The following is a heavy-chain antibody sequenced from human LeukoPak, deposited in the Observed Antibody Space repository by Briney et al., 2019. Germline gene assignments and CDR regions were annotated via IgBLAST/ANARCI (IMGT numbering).Heavy chain of an antibody. CDR2: ISWDGRNM. CDR1: GFSLDDYA. J-gene: IGHJ3*01. D-gene: IGHD1-26*01. CDR3: IKDMGFDLLKDAFDL. V-gene: IGHV3-9*01. Sequence: PGGSLRLSCAASGFSLDDYAVHWVRQAPGQGLEWVSSISWDGRNMAYAASVKGRFTISRDNAQNSLYLQMYSLKIEDTAFYYCIKDMGFDLLKDAFDLWGQGMLVTVSS.